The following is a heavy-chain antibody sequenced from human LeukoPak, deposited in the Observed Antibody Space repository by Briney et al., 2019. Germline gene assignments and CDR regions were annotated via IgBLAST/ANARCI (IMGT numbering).Heavy chain of an antibody. CDR2: IKEDGSEK. CDR1: GFTFSSYW. Sequence: GGSLRLSCAASGFTFSSYWMSWVRQAPGKGLEWVASIKEDGSEKHYVDSVKGRFTISRDNAKNSLLLQLDGLRAEDTAVYYCARDKMTGDSYFDYWGQGTLVTVSS. J-gene: IGHJ4*02. CDR3: ARDKMTGDSYFDY. D-gene: IGHD7-27*01. V-gene: IGHV3-7*01.